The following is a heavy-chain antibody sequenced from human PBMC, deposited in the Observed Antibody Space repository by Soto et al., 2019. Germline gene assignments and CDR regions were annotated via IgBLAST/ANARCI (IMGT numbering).Heavy chain of an antibody. CDR2: ISGSGDST. CDR3: AKDYEEVVVAAGFDP. D-gene: IGHD2-15*01. Sequence: RLLESGGGLIQPGGSLRLSCSASGFTFRSYAMSWVRQAPGKGLEWVSGISGSGDSTYYADAVQGRFTISRDNSKNILYLQMNSLRAEDTAVYYCAKDYEEVVVAAGFDPWGQGTLVTVSS. V-gene: IGHV3-23*01. CDR1: GFTFRSYA. J-gene: IGHJ5*02.